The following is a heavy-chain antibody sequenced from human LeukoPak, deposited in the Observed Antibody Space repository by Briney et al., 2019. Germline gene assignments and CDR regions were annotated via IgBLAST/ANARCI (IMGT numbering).Heavy chain of an antibody. Sequence: PSETLSLTCAVYGGSFSDYYWSWIRQSPGKGLEWIGEIKSTGTTNWIGETKHSESTNYNPSLQSRVPISADTSKNQFSLKLTSVAAADTAVYYCARVIGSDTRDYYLGYWGQGTLVTVYS. CDR3: ARVIGSDTRDYYLGY. V-gene: IGHV4-34*01. J-gene: IGHJ4*02. CDR2: TKHSEST. D-gene: IGHD2-2*01. CDR1: GGSFSDYY.